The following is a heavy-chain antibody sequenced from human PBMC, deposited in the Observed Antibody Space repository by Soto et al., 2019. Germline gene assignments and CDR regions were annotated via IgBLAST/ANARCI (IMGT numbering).Heavy chain of an antibody. V-gene: IGHV1-18*01. Sequence: QVQLVQSGAEVKKPGASVKVSCKASGYTFTNYGISWVRQAPGQGLEWVGWISAYNGNTNYAQNLQGRVTMTTDTSTSTAYMEVRSLRSDDTAVYYCARAPREIAVAGLVYWGQGTLVTVSS. CDR1: GYTFTNYG. CDR3: ARAPREIAVAGLVY. J-gene: IGHJ4*02. D-gene: IGHD6-13*01. CDR2: ISAYNGNT.